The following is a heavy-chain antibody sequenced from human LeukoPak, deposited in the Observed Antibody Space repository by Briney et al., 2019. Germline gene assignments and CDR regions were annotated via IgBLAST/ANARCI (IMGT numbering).Heavy chain of an antibody. CDR1: GYTFTTYY. CDR2: INPTGIST. CDR3: AREESGGYCDY. J-gene: IGHJ4*02. Sequence: ASVKVSCKASGYTFTTYYMHWVRQAPGQGLEWMGLINPTGISTNYAQKFRGRVTMTRDTSTTTVYTELSSLRSDDTAVYYCAREESGGYCDYWGQGTLVTVSS. V-gene: IGHV1-46*01. D-gene: IGHD2-8*02.